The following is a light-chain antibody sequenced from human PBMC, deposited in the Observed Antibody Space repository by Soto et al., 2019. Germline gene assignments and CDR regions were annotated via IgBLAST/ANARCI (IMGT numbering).Light chain of an antibody. V-gene: IGKV3-15*01. Sequence: EIVMRQSPATLSVSPGQRATLSCRASQSVRTTVAWYHQRPGQAPRLLIYGVSTRATGVPDRFSGGGSGTDFTLTVTSLQSEDFGIYYCQQYTDWPTTFGRGTKVEIK. J-gene: IGKJ1*01. CDR1: QSVRTT. CDR2: GVS. CDR3: QQYTDWPTT.